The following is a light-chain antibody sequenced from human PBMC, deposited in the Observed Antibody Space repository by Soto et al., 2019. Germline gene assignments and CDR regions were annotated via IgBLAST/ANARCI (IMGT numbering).Light chain of an antibody. CDR1: SSNIGSNT. J-gene: IGLJ7*01. Sequence: QSVLTQPPSASGTPVQRVTISCSGSSSNIGSNTVNWYQQLPGTAPKLLIYSNNQRPSGGPDRFSGSKSGTSASLAISGLQSEDEADYYCAAWDDSLKGAVFGGGTQLPVL. CDR2: SNN. V-gene: IGLV1-44*01. CDR3: AAWDDSLKGAV.